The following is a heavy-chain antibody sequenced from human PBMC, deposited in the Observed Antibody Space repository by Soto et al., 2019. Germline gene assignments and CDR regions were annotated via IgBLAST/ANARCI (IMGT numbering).Heavy chain of an antibody. CDR1: GFSLSTSGMC. CDR3: ARIQNNEEQQDAFDI. V-gene: IGHV2-70*11. Sequence: SGPTLVNPTQTLTLTCTFSGFSLSTSGMCVSWIRQPPGKALEWLARIDWDDDKYYSTSLKTRLTISKDTSKNQVVLTMTNMDPVDTATYYCARIQNNEEQQDAFDICGQGTMVTVSS. D-gene: IGHD6-13*01. CDR2: IDWDDDK. J-gene: IGHJ3*02.